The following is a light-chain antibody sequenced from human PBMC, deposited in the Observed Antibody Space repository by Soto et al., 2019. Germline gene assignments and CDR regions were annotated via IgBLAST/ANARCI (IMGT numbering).Light chain of an antibody. CDR3: QQYYNYPWT. CDR2: DAS. V-gene: IGKV1-5*01. J-gene: IGKJ1*01. Sequence: DVQMTQSPSSLSASVGDRVTITCRASQNINKRLAWHQQKPGKAPKVLIYDASNLKSGVPSRFSGSGSGTEFILTISSLQPDDFATYYCQQYYNYPWTFGQGTKVDIK. CDR1: QNINKR.